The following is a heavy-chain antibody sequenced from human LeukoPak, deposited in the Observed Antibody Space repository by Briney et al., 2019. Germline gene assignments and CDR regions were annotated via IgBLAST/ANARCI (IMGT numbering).Heavy chain of an antibody. CDR3: ARDRGSSGYYFSPPDYFFDY. D-gene: IGHD3-22*01. V-gene: IGHV3-48*03. CDR2: ISSSGSTI. CDR1: GFTFSSYE. Sequence: GGSLTLSCAASGFTFSSYEMNWVRQAPGKGLEGVTYISSSGSTIKHADCVKGRFTISRDNTKNSLYLQMNSLRAEDTAVYYCARDRGSSGYYFSPPDYFFDYWGQGTLVTVSS. J-gene: IGHJ4*02.